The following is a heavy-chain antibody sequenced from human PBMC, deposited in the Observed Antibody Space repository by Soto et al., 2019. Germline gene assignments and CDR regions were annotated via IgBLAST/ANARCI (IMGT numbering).Heavy chain of an antibody. V-gene: IGHV3-30*18. CDR2: ISYDGSNK. CDR1: GFTFSSYG. CDR3: AKDLLGSSSGMDV. D-gene: IGHD6-13*01. J-gene: IGHJ6*02. Sequence: GGSLRLSCAASGFTFSSYGMHWVRQAPGKGLEWVAVISYDGSNKYYADSVKGRFTISRDNSKNTLYLQMNSLRAEDTAVYYCAKDLLGSSSGMDVWGQGTTVTVSS.